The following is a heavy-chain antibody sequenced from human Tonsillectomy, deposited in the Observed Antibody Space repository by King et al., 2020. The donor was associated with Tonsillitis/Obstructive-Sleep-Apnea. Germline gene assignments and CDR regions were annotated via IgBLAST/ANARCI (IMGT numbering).Heavy chain of an antibody. V-gene: IGHV4-39*01. D-gene: IGHD1-20*01. Sequence: LQLQESGPGLVKPSETLSLTCTVSGGSINNNNHYWGWIRQPPGKGLEWIGSMYYSGITYYNPSLKSRVTISVDTSNNQFSLKLISVTAADTAVYYCARRGIIGTKTLDSWGQGTLVTVSS. CDR2: MYYSGIT. J-gene: IGHJ4*02. CDR1: GGSINNNNHY. CDR3: ARRGIIGTKTLDS.